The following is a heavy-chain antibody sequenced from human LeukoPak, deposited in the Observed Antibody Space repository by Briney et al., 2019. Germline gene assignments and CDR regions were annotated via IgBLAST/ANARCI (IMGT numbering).Heavy chain of an antibody. J-gene: IGHJ4*02. CDR2: ISAYNGNT. V-gene: IGHV1-18*01. D-gene: IGHD3-16*02. CDR1: GYTFTSYG. CDR3: AREGDYDYVWGSYRYTPRPFDY. Sequence: ASVKVSCKASGYTFTSYGISWVRQAPGQGLEWMGWISAYNGNTNYAQKLQGRVTMTTDTSTSTAYMELRRLRYDDTAVYYCAREGDYDYVWGSYRYTPRPFDYWGQGTLVTVSS.